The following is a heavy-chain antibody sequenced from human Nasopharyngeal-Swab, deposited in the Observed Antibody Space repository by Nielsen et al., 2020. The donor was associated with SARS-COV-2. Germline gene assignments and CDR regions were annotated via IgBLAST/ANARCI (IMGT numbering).Heavy chain of an antibody. D-gene: IGHD2-21*02. CDR1: GFTFSNYG. CDR3: ATYGTSATPTA. Sequence: GGSLRLSCAASGFTFSNYGMHWVRQAPGKGLEWVALIWYDGTNKYYAVSVKGRFTISRDNPKNTVYLQMNSLRAEDTAIYYFATYGTSATPTAWGQGTLVTVSS. J-gene: IGHJ5*02. V-gene: IGHV3-33*01. CDR2: IWYDGTNK.